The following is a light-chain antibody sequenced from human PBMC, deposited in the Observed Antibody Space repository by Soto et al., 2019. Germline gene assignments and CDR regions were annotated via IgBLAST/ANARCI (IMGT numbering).Light chain of an antibody. CDR1: NIGSKS. CDR2: YDS. Sequence: SYELTQPPSVSVAPGKTARITCGGNNIGSKSVHWDQQKPGQAPVLVIYYDSDRPSGIPERFSGSNSGNTATLTISRVEAGDEADYYCQVWDSSSDHVVFRGGTQLTVL. V-gene: IGLV3-21*04. CDR3: QVWDSSSDHVV. J-gene: IGLJ2*01.